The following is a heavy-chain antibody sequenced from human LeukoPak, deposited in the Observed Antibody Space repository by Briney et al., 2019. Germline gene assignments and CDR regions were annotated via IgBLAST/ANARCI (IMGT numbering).Heavy chain of an antibody. CDR3: AKRPSDYGDYVSYFDY. CDR2: IDTGIGAT. Sequence: GGSLSLSCAASAFTFSSSPMTWVRQSPGKGLEWVSSIDTGIGATYYADSVKGRFTISRDNSKDTLYLQMNSLRAEDTAVYYCAKRPSDYGDYVSYFDYWGQGTLVTVSS. D-gene: IGHD4-17*01. J-gene: IGHJ4*02. CDR1: AFTFSSSP. V-gene: IGHV3-23*05.